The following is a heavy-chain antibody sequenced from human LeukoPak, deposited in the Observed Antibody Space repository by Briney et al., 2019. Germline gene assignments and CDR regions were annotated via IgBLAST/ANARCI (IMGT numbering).Heavy chain of an antibody. CDR1: GFNYSSYT. CDR3: ARDLNDGSSNWFDP. J-gene: IGHJ5*02. V-gene: IGHV3-21*06. CDR2: ISSGSTYI. Sequence: GGSLRLSCAASGFNYSSYTMNWVRQAPGKGLEWVSSISSGSTYIHYADSMKGRFTISRDNAKNSLYLQMNSLRAEDTAVYYCARDLNDGSSNWFDPWGQGTLVTVSS. D-gene: IGHD1-1*01.